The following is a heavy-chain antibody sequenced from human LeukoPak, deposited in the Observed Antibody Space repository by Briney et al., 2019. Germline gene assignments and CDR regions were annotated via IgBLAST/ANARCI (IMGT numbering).Heavy chain of an antibody. V-gene: IGHV1-69*05. CDR1: GYTFTSYG. CDR2: IIPIFGTA. Sequence: SVKVSCKASGYTFTSYGISWVRQAPGQGLEWMGGIIPIFGTANYAQKFQGRVTITTDESTSTAYMELSSLRSEDTAVYYCARVSDSSGYYSGDYWGQGTLVTVSS. CDR3: ARVSDSSGYYSGDY. D-gene: IGHD3-22*01. J-gene: IGHJ4*02.